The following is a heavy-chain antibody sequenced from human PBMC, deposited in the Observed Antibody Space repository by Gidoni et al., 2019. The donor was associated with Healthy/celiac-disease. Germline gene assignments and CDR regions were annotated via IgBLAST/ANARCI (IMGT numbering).Heavy chain of an antibody. V-gene: IGHV4-61*02. J-gene: IGHJ5*02. D-gene: IGHD6-13*01. CDR3: AISSSWWGGRLDP. CDR1: GGSISSVSYY. Sequence: QVQLQESGPGLVKPSQTLSLTCTVSGGSISSVSYYWSWIRHPAGKGLEWIGRIYTSGSTNYNPALKSRVTISVDTSKNQFSLKLSSVTAADTAVYYCAISSSWWGGRLDPWGQGTLVTVSS. CDR2: IYTSGST.